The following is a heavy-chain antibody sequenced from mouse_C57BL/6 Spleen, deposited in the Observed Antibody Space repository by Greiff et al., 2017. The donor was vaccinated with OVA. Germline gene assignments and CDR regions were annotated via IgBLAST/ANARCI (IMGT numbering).Heavy chain of an antibody. CDR1: GFSLTSYG. CDR3: AKTYDGAMDY. CDR2: IWRGGST. J-gene: IGHJ4*01. V-gene: IGHV2-5*01. Sequence: QVQLQQSGPGLVQPSQSLSITCTVSGFSLTSYGVHWVRQSPGKGLEWLGVIWRGGSTDYNAAFMSRLSITQDNSKSQVFFKMNSLQADDTAIYYCAKTYDGAMDYWGQGTSVTVSS. D-gene: IGHD2-12*01.